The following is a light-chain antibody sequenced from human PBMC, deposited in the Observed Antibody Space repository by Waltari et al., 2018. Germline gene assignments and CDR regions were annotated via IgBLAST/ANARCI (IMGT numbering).Light chain of an antibody. CDR3: QQFDTFPLT. J-gene: IGKJ5*01. CDR2: AAS. CDR1: QAISSW. Sequence: DIQMTQSPSSVSASVGDRVTITFRASQAISSWLAGYQQKPGQAPKLLIYAASSLQSGVPSRFSGSGFGTDFTLTISSLQPEDFATYFCQQFDTFPLTFGQGTRLEIK. V-gene: IGKV1-12*01.